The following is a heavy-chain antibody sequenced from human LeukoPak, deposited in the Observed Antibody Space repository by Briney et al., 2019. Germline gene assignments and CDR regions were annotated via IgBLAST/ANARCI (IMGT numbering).Heavy chain of an antibody. CDR2: INNDGSST. V-gene: IGHV3-74*01. CDR3: ARGGLTVTTPIDY. J-gene: IGHJ4*02. D-gene: IGHD4-11*01. CDR1: GFTFSSYW. Sequence: PGGSLRLSCAASGFTFSSYWMHWVRQAPGKGLEWVSRINNDGSSTSYADSVKGRFTISRDNAKNTLYLQMNSLRAEDTAVYYCARGGLTVTTPIDYWGQGTLVTVSS.